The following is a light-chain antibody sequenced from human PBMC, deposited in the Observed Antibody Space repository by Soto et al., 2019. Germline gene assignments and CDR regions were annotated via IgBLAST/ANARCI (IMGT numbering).Light chain of an antibody. CDR3: QSVDGKYVV. CDR2: EDS. V-gene: IGLV6-57*04. J-gene: IGLJ2*01. CDR1: SGSIASDY. Sequence: NFMLTQPHAVSESPGQTLTISCTRSSGSIASDYVQWYQQRPGSAPINVIFEDSQRPSGVPDRFSGSIDSSSNSASLTISRLTTEDAADYYCQSVDGKYVVFGGGTKVPVL.